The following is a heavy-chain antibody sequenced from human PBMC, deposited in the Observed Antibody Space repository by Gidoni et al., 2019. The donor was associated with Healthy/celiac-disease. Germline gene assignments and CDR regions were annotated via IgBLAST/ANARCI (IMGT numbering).Heavy chain of an antibody. V-gene: IGHV2-5*02. D-gene: IGHD3-3*01. J-gene: IGHJ4*02. CDR3: AHRPDSDFRSGWGFDY. Sequence: QITLKESGPTLVKPTQTLTLTCTFSGFSLSTSGVGVGWIRQPPGKALEWLALIYWDDDKRYSPSLKSRLTITKDTSKNQVVLTMTNMDPVDTATYYCAHRPDSDFRSGWGFDYWGQGTLVTVSS. CDR1: GFSLSTSGVG. CDR2: IYWDDDK.